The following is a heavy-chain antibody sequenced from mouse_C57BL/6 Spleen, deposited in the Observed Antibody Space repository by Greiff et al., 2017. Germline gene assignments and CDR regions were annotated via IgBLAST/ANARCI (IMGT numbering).Heavy chain of an antibody. D-gene: IGHD2-4*01. Sequence: QVQLQQSGAELAQPGASVKLSCKASGYTFTSYWMHWVKQRPGQGLEWIGYINPSSGYTKYNPKFKDQDTLTAATSSSTAYMQLSSLTYEDSTVXYCARCDYDYGRDYAMDYWGQGTSVTVSS. CDR1: GYTFTSYW. CDR3: ARCDYDYGRDYAMDY. CDR2: INPSSGYT. V-gene: IGHV1-7*01. J-gene: IGHJ4*01.